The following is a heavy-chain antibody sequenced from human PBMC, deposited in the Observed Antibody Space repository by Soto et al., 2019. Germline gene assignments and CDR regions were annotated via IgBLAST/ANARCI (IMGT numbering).Heavy chain of an antibody. CDR3: AKGSSVVDIVATTH. Sequence: EVQLLESGGGLVQPGGSLRLSCAASGFTFSSYAMSWVRQAPGKGLEWVSAISGSGGSTYYADSVKGRFTISRDNSKNTLYLQMNSLRAEDTAVDYCAKGSSVVDIVATTHWGQGTLVTVSS. CDR2: ISGSGGST. J-gene: IGHJ4*02. V-gene: IGHV3-23*01. CDR1: GFTFSSYA. D-gene: IGHD5-12*01.